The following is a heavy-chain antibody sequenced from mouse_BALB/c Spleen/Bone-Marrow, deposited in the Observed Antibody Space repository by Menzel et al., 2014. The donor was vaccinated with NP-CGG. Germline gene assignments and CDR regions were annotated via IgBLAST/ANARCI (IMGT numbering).Heavy chain of an antibody. CDR1: GFTFSSYG. Sequence: DVHLVESGGDLVKPGGSLKLSCAASGFTFSSYGMSWVRQTPDKRLGWVATISSGGSYTYYPDSVKGRFTISRDNAKNTLYLQMSSLKSEDTAMYYCARQTYYDYDGYFDYWGQGTTLTVSS. V-gene: IGHV5-6*01. D-gene: IGHD2-4*01. CDR2: ISSGGSYT. J-gene: IGHJ2*01. CDR3: ARQTYYDYDGYFDY.